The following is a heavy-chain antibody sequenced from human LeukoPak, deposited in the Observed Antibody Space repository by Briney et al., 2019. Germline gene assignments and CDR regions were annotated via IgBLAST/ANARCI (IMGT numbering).Heavy chain of an antibody. CDR2: ISSSSSTI. CDR3: ARKGSKLAFDY. Sequence: PGGSLRLSCAASGFTFSSYSMNWVRQAPGKGLEWVRYISSSSSTIYYADSVKGRFTISRDNAKNSLYLHMNSLRNEDTAVYYCARKGSKLAFDYWGQGTLVTVSS. CDR1: GFTFSSYS. V-gene: IGHV3-48*02. J-gene: IGHJ4*02. D-gene: IGHD4-11*01.